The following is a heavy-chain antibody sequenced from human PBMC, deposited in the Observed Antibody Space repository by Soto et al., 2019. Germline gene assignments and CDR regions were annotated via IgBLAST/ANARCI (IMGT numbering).Heavy chain of an antibody. J-gene: IGHJ4*02. CDR3: ARQYPSSSRHFDH. CDR2: ISAGSSNI. CDR1: GFTFRTYN. Sequence: EVELVESGGGLVKPGGSLKLSCAASGFTFRTYNIIWVRQAPGKGLEWVSSISAGSSNIYYAPSVKGRFTISRDNAKNLLYLQINSLRAEDXXVYYCARQYPSSSRHFDHWGQGTLVIVSS. D-gene: IGHD6-6*01. V-gene: IGHV3-21*01.